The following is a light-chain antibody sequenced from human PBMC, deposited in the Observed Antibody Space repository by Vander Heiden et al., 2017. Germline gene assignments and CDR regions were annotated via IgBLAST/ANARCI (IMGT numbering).Light chain of an antibody. CDR1: QSISSY. V-gene: IGKV1-39*01. CDR2: AAS. J-gene: IGKJ2*01. CDR3: QQSYSTPHT. Sequence: DIQMTQSPSSLSASVVDILTITCRASQSISSYLNWYQQKPGKAPKLLSYAASSLQSGVPSRFSGSGSGTDFTLTISSLQPEDFATYYCQQSYSTPHTFGQGTKLEIK.